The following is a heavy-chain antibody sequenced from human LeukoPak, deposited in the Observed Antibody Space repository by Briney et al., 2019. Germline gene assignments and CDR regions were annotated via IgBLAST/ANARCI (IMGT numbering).Heavy chain of an antibody. Sequence: SVKVSCKASGGTFISYAISWVRQAPGQGLEWMGGIIPIFGTANYAQKFQGRVTITADESTSTAYMELSSLRSEDTAVYYCARPTYYDFWSGPNYYYYGMDVWGQGTTVTVSS. CDR2: IIPIFGTA. CDR3: ARPTYYDFWSGPNYYYYGMDV. CDR1: GGTFISYA. V-gene: IGHV1-69*01. J-gene: IGHJ6*02. D-gene: IGHD3-3*01.